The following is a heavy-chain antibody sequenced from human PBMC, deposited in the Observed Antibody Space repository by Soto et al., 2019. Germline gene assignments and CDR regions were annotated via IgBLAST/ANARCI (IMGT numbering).Heavy chain of an antibody. CDR3: GKYSYYGAHRDWFDP. Sequence: QMQLVESGGGVVYPGRSMRLSCTASEFSFSTYGMHWVRQAPGKGLEWVAVISYHGINKYYADSVSGRFTISRDNSKNTLFLQMDSLRIEDTAVYYCGKYSYYGAHRDWFDPWGQGTLVTVSS. V-gene: IGHV3-30*18. J-gene: IGHJ5*02. D-gene: IGHD4-17*01. CDR1: EFSFSTYG. CDR2: ISYHGINK.